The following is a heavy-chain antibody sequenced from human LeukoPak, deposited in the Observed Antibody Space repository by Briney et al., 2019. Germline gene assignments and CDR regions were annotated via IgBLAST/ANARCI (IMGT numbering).Heavy chain of an antibody. J-gene: IGHJ4*02. V-gene: IGHV3-30-3*01. D-gene: IGHD4-11*01. CDR3: AKDAMTTVTTIDY. CDR2: ISYDGSNK. Sequence: PGGSLRLSCAASGFTFSSYAMHWVRQAPGKGLEWVAVISYDGSNKYYADSVKGRFTISRDNSKNTLYLQMNSLRAEDTAVYYCAKDAMTTVTTIDYWGQGTLVTVSS. CDR1: GFTFSSYA.